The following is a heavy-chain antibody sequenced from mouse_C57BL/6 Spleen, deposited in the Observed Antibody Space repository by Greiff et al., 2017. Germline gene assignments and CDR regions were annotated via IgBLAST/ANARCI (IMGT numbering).Heavy chain of an antibody. V-gene: IGHV1-15*01. J-gene: IGHJ1*03. CDR3: TRPPYGSSRYFGV. CDR2: IDPETGGT. D-gene: IGHD1-3*01. CDR1: GYTFTDYE. Sequence: VQLQQSGAELVRPGASVTLSCKASGYTFTDYEMHWVKQTPVHGLEWIGAIDPETGGTAYNQKFKGKAILTADKSSSTAYMELRSLTSEDSAVYYCTRPPYGSSRYFGVWGTGTTVTVSS.